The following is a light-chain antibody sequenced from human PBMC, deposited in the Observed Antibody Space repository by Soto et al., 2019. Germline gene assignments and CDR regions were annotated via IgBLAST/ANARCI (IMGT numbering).Light chain of an antibody. V-gene: IGKV3-20*01. CDR1: QSLSSSY. Sequence: EIVLTQSPGTLSLSPGERATLSCRASQSLSSSYLAWYQQKPGQAPRLLIYASSRATGIPDRFSGSGSGTDFTLTISRLEPEDFAVYYCQQYGSSPLTFGGGTKVEIK. J-gene: IGKJ4*01. CDR2: AS. CDR3: QQYGSSPLT.